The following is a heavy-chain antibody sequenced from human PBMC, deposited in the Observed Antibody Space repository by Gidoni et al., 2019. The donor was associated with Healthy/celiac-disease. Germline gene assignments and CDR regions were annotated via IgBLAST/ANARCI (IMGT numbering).Heavy chain of an antibody. V-gene: IGHV3-48*03. D-gene: IGHD3-10*01. CDR3: ARGSALWFGDGWKGPPTDY. Sequence: EVQLVESGGGLVQPGGSLRLSCAASGFTFSSYEMNWVRQAPGKGLEWVSYISSSGSTIYYADSVKGRFTISRDNAKNSLYLQMNSLRAEDTAVYYCARGSALWFGDGWKGPPTDYWGQGTLVTVSS. J-gene: IGHJ4*02. CDR2: ISSSGSTI. CDR1: GFTFSSYE.